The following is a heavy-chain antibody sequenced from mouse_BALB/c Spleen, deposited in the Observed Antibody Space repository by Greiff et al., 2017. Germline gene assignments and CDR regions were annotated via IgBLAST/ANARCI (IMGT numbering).Heavy chain of an antibody. D-gene: IGHD2-1*01. J-gene: IGHJ4*01. CDR3: ARNYYGNYAMDY. CDR2: ISSGGST. Sequence: DVKLVESGGGLVKPGGSLKLSCAASGFTFSSYAMSWVRQTPEKRLEWVASISSGGSTYYPDSVKGRFTISRDNARNILYLQMSSLRSEDTAMYYCARNYYGNYAMDYWGQGTSVTVSA. V-gene: IGHV5-6-5*01. CDR1: GFTFSSYA.